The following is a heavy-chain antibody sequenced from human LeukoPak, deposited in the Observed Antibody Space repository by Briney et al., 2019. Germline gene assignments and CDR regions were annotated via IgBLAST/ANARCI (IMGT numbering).Heavy chain of an antibody. Sequence: SVMVSCKASGGTFSSYAISWVRQAPGQGLEWMGGIIPIFGTANYAQKFQGRVTITTDESTSTAYMELSSLRSEDTAVYYCARRGPYGSGSYYFDYWGQGTLVTVSS. CDR1: GGTFSSYA. CDR2: IIPIFGTA. D-gene: IGHD3-10*01. CDR3: ARRGPYGSGSYYFDY. J-gene: IGHJ4*02. V-gene: IGHV1-69*05.